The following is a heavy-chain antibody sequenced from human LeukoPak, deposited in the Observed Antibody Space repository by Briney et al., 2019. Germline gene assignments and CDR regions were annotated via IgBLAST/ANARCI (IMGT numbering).Heavy chain of an antibody. CDR1: GFTFSTYA. V-gene: IGHV3-30*02. CDR3: AKISSSAESNFDY. Sequence: GGSLRLSCAASGFTFSTYAMHWVRQAPGKGLEWVAFIWPDGSKKYYADSVKGRFAISRENSKNTVYLQMNALRPEDTALYFYAKISSSAESNFDYWGQGTLLTVSS. D-gene: IGHD6-19*01. CDR2: IWPDGSKK. J-gene: IGHJ4*02.